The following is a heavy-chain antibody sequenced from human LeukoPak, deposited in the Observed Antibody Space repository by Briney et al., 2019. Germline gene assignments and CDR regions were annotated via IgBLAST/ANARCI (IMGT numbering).Heavy chain of an antibody. D-gene: IGHD1-26*01. Sequence: PSETLSLTCTVSGGSISSSSVYWGWIRQPPGKGLEWIATISYSGSTTSYNPPLKSRVTISVDTSKNQFSLKPNSVTAADTAVYYCVRRTSGSYSDYWGQGTLVTVSS. CDR2: ISYSGSTT. CDR3: VRRTSGSYSDY. J-gene: IGHJ4*02. V-gene: IGHV4-39*01. CDR1: GGSISSSSVY.